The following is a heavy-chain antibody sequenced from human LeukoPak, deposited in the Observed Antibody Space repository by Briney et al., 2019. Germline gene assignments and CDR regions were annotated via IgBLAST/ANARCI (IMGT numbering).Heavy chain of an antibody. CDR1: GFIFSSLG. V-gene: IGHV3-30*18. CDR3: AKDLSGRYVGDCSSTIY. D-gene: IGHD2-21*02. J-gene: IGHJ4*02. Sequence: PGGSLRLSCSASGFIFSSLGMHWVRQAPGKGLEWVAVISYDGSNKYYADSVKGRFTISRDNSKNTLYLQMNSLRAEDTAVYYCAKDLSGRYVGDCSSTIYWCQGTLVTVSS. CDR2: ISYDGSNK.